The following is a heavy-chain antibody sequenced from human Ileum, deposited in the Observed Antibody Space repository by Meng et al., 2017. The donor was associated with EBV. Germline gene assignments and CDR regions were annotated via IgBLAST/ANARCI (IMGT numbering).Heavy chain of an antibody. Sequence: QLQQSCPVLSQPYAPLSLTCTVSGGSIISSSYFWSWIRQPPGKGLQWIGNMYYSGRTYYNPPLDSRFTISVDTSKNQFSLRLSSVTAADTAVYYCVRRQKSDVDCAHFDHWGQGNLVTVSS. D-gene: IGHD2-21*02. CDR2: MYYSGRT. J-gene: IGHJ4*02. CDR3: VRRQKSDVDCAHFDH. CDR1: GGSIISSSYF. V-gene: IGHV4-39*01.